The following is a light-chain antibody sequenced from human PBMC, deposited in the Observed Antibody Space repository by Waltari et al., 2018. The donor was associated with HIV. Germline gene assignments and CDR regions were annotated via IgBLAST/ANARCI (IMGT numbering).Light chain of an antibody. CDR3: QQYTSFPLT. V-gene: IGKV1-16*02. Sequence: QMTQSPSSLSASIGDRLIISCRASQDITNLLAWFQQRPGKAPKSLIYGASTLQTGVPSSKFSGAGSGTDFTLTITDLQPEDVATYYCQQYTSFPLTFGGGTTVEI. CDR1: QDITNL. CDR2: GAS. J-gene: IGKJ4*01.